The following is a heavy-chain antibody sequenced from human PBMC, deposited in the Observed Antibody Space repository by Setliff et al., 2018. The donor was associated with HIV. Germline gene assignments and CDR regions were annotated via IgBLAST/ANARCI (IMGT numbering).Heavy chain of an antibody. J-gene: IGHJ3*02. CDR3: TTRPGVAYYRLGDI. D-gene: IGHD1-26*01. V-gene: IGHV3-15*01. CDR2: IKSKTDGGTT. CDR1: GFTFNNAW. Sequence: KAGGSLRLSCAASGFTFNNAWMTWVRQAPGKGLEWVGHIKSKTDGGTTDYAAPVKGKFTISRDDSKTTLYLQMNSLKTEDTAVYYCTTRPGVAYYRLGDIWGQGTMVTVSS.